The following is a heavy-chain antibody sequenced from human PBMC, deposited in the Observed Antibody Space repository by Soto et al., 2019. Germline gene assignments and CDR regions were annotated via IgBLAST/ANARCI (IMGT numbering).Heavy chain of an antibody. CDR1: GFTFSDYY. CDR2: ISSSGDII. V-gene: IGHV3-11*01. D-gene: IGHD3-22*01. J-gene: IGHJ4*02. Sequence: QVQLVESGGGLVKPGGSLRLSCAASGFTFSDYYMSWIRQAPGKGLEWVSYISSSGDIIYYADSVKGRFTTSRDNAKNSLYLQMNSLRAEDTTVYYCARDLGYYASDGYFDYWGQGTLVTVSS. CDR3: ARDLGYYASDGYFDY.